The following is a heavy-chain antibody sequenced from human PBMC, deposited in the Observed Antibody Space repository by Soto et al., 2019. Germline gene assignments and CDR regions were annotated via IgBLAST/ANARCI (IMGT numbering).Heavy chain of an antibody. CDR2: INPDSGAT. D-gene: IGHD2-8*02. CDR3: ARGDYGTGGYPFPYFDY. V-gene: IGHV1-2*02. CDR1: GYSFTGYY. Sequence: HEHLVQSGAEVKRPGASLKVSCKASGYSFTGYYIHWVRQAPGQGLEWMGWINPDSGATNYAQNFQGRVTLTSDTSISTASMVLTSLTTAETAVYYCARGDYGTGGYPFPYFDYWGQGTLVIVSS. J-gene: IGHJ4*02.